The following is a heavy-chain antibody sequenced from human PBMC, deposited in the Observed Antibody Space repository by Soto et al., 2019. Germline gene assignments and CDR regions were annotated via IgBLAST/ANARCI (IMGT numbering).Heavy chain of an antibody. J-gene: IGHJ4*02. D-gene: IGHD1-20*01. V-gene: IGHV1-18*01. CDR2: ISGYNGNT. CDR3: AREASITGTPEY. Sequence: ASVKVSCKASGYTFSSYGISWVRQAPGQGLEWMGWISGYNGNTKFARKLQGRLTMTTDTSTSTAYMELRSLRSDDTAVYYCAREASITGTPEYWGQGTLVTVSS. CDR1: GYTFSSYG.